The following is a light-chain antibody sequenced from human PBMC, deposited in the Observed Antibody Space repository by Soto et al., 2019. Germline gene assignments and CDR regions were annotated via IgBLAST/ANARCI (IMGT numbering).Light chain of an antibody. J-gene: IGLJ2*01. V-gene: IGLV2-23*01. CDR2: EGT. Sequence: QSVLTQPASVSGSPGQSITITCTGISSDVGSHNLVSWYQQHPGKAPKLMIYEGTKRPSGISYRFSGSKSGNTASLTISGLQPEDEADYYCCSYAGSVLFGGGPKVTVL. CDR3: CSYAGSVL. CDR1: SSDVGSHNL.